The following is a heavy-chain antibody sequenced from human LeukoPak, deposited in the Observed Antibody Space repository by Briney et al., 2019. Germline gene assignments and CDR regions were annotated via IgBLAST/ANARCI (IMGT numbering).Heavy chain of an antibody. Sequence: GGSLRLSCAASGFTFSNSALSWVRQAPGKGLEWVSDISGSGGSTYYADSVKGRFTISRDNSKNTLYLQMNSLSAEDTAVYYCASVFDSWGQGFLVTVSS. D-gene: IGHD5/OR15-5a*01. CDR1: GFTFSNSA. J-gene: IGHJ4*02. CDR2: ISGSGGST. V-gene: IGHV3-23*01. CDR3: ASVFDS.